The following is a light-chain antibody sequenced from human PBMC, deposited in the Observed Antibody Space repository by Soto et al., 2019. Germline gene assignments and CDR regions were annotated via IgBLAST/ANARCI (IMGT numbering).Light chain of an antibody. V-gene: IGKV3-20*01. J-gene: IGKJ1*01. Sequence: EIVLTQSPGTLSLSPGERATLSCRASQSVSSNYLAWYQQKAGQAPRLLIYGASSRATGIPDRFSGGGSGTDFTLTISRLEPEDFAVYYCQQYGNSRTFGQGTKVEIK. CDR1: QSVSSNY. CDR3: QQYGNSRT. CDR2: GAS.